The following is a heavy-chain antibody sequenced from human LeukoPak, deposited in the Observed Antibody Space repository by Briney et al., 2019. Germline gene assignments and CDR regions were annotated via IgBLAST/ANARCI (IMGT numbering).Heavy chain of an antibody. V-gene: IGHV1-46*01. CDR3: ARGFPPRRQYDSSGYYSYYFDY. J-gene: IGHJ4*02. CDR1: GYTFTSYY. CDR2: INPSGGST. D-gene: IGHD3-22*01. Sequence: ASVKVSCKASGYTFTSYYMHWVRQAPGQGLEWMGIINPSGGSTSYAQKFQGRVTMTRDTSISTAYMGLSSLRSEDTAVYYCARGFPPRRQYDSSGYYSYYFDYWGQGTLVTVSS.